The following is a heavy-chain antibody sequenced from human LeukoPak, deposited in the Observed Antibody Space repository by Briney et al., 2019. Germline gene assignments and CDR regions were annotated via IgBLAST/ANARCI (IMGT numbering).Heavy chain of an antibody. CDR3: AREGGTYYYDSSGYYLGYYFDY. CDR2: ISSSSSYI. D-gene: IGHD3-22*01. J-gene: IGHJ4*02. V-gene: IGHV3-21*01. Sequence: GGSPRLSCAASGFTFSSYSMNWVRQAPGKGLEWVSSISSSSSYIYYADSVKGRFTISRDNAKNSLYLQMNSLRAEDTAVYYCAREGGTYYYDSSGYYLGYYFDYWGQGTLVTVSS. CDR1: GFTFSSYS.